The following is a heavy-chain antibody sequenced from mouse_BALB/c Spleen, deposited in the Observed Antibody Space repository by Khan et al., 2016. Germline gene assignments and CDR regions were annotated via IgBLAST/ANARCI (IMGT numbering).Heavy chain of an antibody. Sequence: VQLQQSGAELVRSGASVNLSCTASGFNIKDYYIHWVKQRPEQGMEWIGWIDPENADTEYAPKFQGKATMTADTSSDTAYLQLNTLTSEDTSVYYCSLSGNILAWFAYWGQGTLVTVSA. J-gene: IGHJ3*01. CDR2: IDPENADT. CDR3: SLSGNILAWFAY. D-gene: IGHD2-1*01. V-gene: IGHV14-4*02. CDR1: GFNIKDYY.